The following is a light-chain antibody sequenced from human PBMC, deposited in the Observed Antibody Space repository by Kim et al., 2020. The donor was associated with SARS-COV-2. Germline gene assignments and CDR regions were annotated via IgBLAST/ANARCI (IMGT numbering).Light chain of an antibody. CDR2: GAS. CDR3: QQYDQWPRT. V-gene: IGKV3-15*01. Sequence: PGERATVSCRASQSVSSNYLAWYQQKPGQAPRLLIYGASSRATGFPARLSGSGSGTEFTLTISSLQSEDFAVYYCQQYDQWPRTFGQGTKLE. CDR1: QSVSSN. J-gene: IGKJ2*01.